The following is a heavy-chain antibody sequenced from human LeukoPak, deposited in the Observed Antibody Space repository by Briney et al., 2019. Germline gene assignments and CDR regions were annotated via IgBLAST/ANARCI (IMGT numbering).Heavy chain of an antibody. CDR2: ISSSSSYI. CDR3: AGDLRKQQLSDY. Sequence: GGSLRLSCAASGFTFSSYSMNWVRQAPGKGLEWVSSISSSSSYIYYADSVKGRFTISGDNAKNSLYLQMNSLRAEDTAVYYCAGDLRKQQLSDYWGQGTLVTVSS. V-gene: IGHV3-21*01. J-gene: IGHJ4*02. D-gene: IGHD6-13*01. CDR1: GFTFSSYS.